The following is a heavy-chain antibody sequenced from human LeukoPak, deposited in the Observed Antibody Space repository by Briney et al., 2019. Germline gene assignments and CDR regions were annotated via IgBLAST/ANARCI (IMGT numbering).Heavy chain of an antibody. J-gene: IGHJ4*02. CDR1: GFTFTKYW. Sequence: PGGSLRLSCTAPGFTFTKYWMHWVRQAPGKGLVWVSRINGDGTSTDYADSVKGRFTISRDNAKNTVYLQIKSLRTEDTAVYYCVRLLDSDYWGQGTLVTVSS. CDR3: VRLLDSDY. CDR2: INGDGTST. D-gene: IGHD2-15*01. V-gene: IGHV3-74*01.